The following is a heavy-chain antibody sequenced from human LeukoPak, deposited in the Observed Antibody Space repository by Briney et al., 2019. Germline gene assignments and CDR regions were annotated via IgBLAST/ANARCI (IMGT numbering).Heavy chain of an antibody. CDR2: IYTHSGNT. CDR1: GDSISSYY. V-gene: IGHV4-4*09. D-gene: IGHD1-1*01. J-gene: IGHJ5*02. Sequence: PSETLSLTCTVSGDSISSYYWSWIRQPPGKGLEWIGYIYTHSGNTNYNPSLKSRVTISVDTSKNQFSLTLSAVTAADTAVYYCARRDVINWWFDHWGQGSLVTVSS. CDR3: ARRDVINWWFDH.